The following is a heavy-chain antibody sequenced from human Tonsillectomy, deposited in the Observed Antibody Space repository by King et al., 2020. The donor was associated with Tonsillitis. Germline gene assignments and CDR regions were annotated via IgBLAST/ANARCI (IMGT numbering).Heavy chain of an antibody. CDR1: GFTFSNYG. CDR3: ARSAYYFDY. CDR2: ISYDGSNK. Sequence: VQLVESRGGVVQPGRSLRLSCAASGFTFSNYGMHWVRQAPGKGLEWVAVISYDGSNKYYADSVKGRFTISRDNSKNTLYLQMNSLRAEDTAVYYCARSAYYFDYWGQGTLVTVSS. V-gene: IGHV3-33*05. D-gene: IGHD3-16*01. J-gene: IGHJ4*02.